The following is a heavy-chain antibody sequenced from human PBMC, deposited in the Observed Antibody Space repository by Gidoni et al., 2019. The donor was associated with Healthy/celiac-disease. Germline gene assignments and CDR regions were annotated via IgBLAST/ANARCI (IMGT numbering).Heavy chain of an antibody. CDR3: ARQLGYCSSTSCYSFDY. Sequence: QLQLQESGPGLVKPSETLSLTCTVSGGSISSSSYYWGWIRQPPGQGLEWIGSIYYSGSTYYNPSLKSRVTISVDTSKNQFSLKLSSVTAADTAVYYCARQLGYCSSTSCYSFDYWGQGTLVTVSS. D-gene: IGHD2-2*01. CDR2: IYYSGST. CDR1: GGSISSSSYY. V-gene: IGHV4-39*01. J-gene: IGHJ4*02.